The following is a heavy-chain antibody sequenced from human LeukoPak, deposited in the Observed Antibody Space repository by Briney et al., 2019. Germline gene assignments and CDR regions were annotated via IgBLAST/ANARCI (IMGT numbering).Heavy chain of an antibody. V-gene: IGHV5-51*01. D-gene: IGHD4-23*01. CDR3: GTPLGGIDS. CDR1: GYSFTSNW. Sequence: AGESLKISCKGFGYSFTSNWIGWVRQMPGKGLEWMGIIYPGDSDTRYSPSFQGQVTISADKSISTAYLQCSSLKASNTAMYYSGTPLGGIDSWGQGTLVTVSS. CDR2: IYPGDSDT. J-gene: IGHJ4*02.